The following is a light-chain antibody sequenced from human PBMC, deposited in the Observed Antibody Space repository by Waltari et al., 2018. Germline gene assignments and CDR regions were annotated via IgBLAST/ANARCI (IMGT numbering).Light chain of an antibody. Sequence: QTVVTQEPSVSVSPGGTVTLTCALSSGSVSTRFYPSWYQQTPGQAPRTLIYSTNTRLFGVPNHFSGSILGNKAALTIAGAQADDEADYYCVLYMDSGVWVFGGGTKLTVL. CDR3: VLYMDSGVWV. CDR2: STN. V-gene: IGLV8-61*01. J-gene: IGLJ3*02. CDR1: SGSVSTRFY.